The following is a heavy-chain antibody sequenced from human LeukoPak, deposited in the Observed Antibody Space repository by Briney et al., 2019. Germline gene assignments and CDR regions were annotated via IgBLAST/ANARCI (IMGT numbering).Heavy chain of an antibody. CDR2: ISSSGSTI. V-gene: IGHV3-48*03. D-gene: IGHD3-10*01. CDR3: AKDHRTYYYGSGSYPTLDY. Sequence: GGSLRLSCAASGFTFSSYEMNWVRQAPGKGLEWVSYISSSGSTIYYADSVKGRFTISRDNSKNTLYLQMNSLRAEDTAVYYCAKDHRTYYYGSGSYPTLDYWGQGTLVTVSS. CDR1: GFTFSSYE. J-gene: IGHJ4*02.